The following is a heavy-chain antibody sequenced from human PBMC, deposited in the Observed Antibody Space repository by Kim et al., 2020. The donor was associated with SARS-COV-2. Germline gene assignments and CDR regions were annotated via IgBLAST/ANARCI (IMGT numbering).Heavy chain of an antibody. Sequence: SETLSLTCAVYGGSFSGYYWSWIRQPPGKGLEWIGEINHSGSTNYNPSLKSRVTISEDTSKNQFSLKLSSVTAADTAVYYCATALWGYFDYWGQGTLVTVSS. CDR1: GGSFSGYY. V-gene: IGHV4-34*01. CDR2: INHSGST. J-gene: IGHJ4*02. CDR3: ATALWGYFDY. D-gene: IGHD5-18*01.